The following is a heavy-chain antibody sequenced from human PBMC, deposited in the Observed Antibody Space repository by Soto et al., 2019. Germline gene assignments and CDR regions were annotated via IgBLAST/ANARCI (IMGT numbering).Heavy chain of an antibody. Sequence: GGSLRLSCAASGFTFSSYAMHWVRQAPGKGLEWVAVISYDGSNKYYADSVKGRFTISRDNSKNTLYLQMNSLRAEDTAVYYCATSLYYYDSSGYYYDGYYYSGMDVWGQGTPVTVSS. D-gene: IGHD3-22*01. CDR3: ATSLYYYDSSGYYYDGYYYSGMDV. CDR1: GFTFSSYA. V-gene: IGHV3-30-3*01. J-gene: IGHJ6*02. CDR2: ISYDGSNK.